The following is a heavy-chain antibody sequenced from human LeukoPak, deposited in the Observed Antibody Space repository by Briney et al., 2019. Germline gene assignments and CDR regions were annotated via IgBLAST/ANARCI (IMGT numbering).Heavy chain of an antibody. V-gene: IGHV1-18*01. CDR3: ARDRVVVPAAIKTYNWFDP. J-gene: IGHJ5*02. CDR1: GYTFTSYG. Sequence: ASVKVSCKASGYTFTSYGISWVRQAPGQGLEWMGWISAYNGNTNYAQKFQGRVTMTRDTSISTAYMELSRLRSDDTAVYYCARDRVVVPAAIKTYNWFDPWGQGTLVTVSS. CDR2: ISAYNGNT. D-gene: IGHD2-2*01.